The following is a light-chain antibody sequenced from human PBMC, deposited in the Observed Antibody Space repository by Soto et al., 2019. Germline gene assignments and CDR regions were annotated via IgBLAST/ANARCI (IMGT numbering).Light chain of an antibody. CDR2: WAS. J-gene: IGKJ5*01. CDR1: QTLLYNSNNKNY. CDR3: QQYYHVPVT. V-gene: IGKV4-1*01. Sequence: DIVMTQSPDSLSVSLGERATFSCKSSQTLLYNSNNKNYLAWFQQKPGQYPKLLIYWASTRHSGVPDRFSGSGSGTDFTLTISNLQAEDVATYYCQQYYHVPVTFGQGTRLEI.